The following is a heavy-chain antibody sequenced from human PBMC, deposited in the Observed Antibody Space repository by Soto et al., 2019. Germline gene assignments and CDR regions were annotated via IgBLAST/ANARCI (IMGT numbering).Heavy chain of an antibody. CDR2: IYYSGST. CDR3: ARGGHRHKYSSSLSGFDP. V-gene: IGHV4-59*01. J-gene: IGHJ5*02. D-gene: IGHD6-6*01. Sequence: PSETLSLTCTVSGGSISSYYWSWIRQPPGKGLEWIGYIYYSGSTNYNPSLKSRVTISVDTSKNQFSLKLSSVTAADTAVYYCARGGHRHKYSSSLSGFDPWGQGTLVTVSS. CDR1: GGSISSYY.